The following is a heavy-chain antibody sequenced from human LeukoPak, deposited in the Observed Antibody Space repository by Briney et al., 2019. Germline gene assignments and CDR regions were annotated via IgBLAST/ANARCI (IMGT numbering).Heavy chain of an antibody. J-gene: IGHJ4*02. CDR2: IYHSGST. V-gene: IGHV4-4*02. D-gene: IGHD6-19*01. CDR1: GGSISSSNW. CDR3: ARDGPNTYSSGEYFDY. Sequence: PSETPSLTCAVSGGSISSSNWWSWVRQPPGKGLEWIGEIYHSGSTNYNPSLKSRVTISVDKSKNQFSLKLSSVTAADTAVYYCARDGPNTYSSGEYFDYWGQGTLVTVSS.